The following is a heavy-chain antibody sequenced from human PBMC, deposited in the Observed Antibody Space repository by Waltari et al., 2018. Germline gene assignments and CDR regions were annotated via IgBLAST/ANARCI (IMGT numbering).Heavy chain of an antibody. CDR1: GFTFTDYW. Sequence: EVHLVESGGGLVQPGGSLRLSCAASGFTFTDYWMSWVRQAPGKGPVWLANIHKDGSEKKYVDYVKGRFTISRDNAKDAVYLQMNSLRADDTAMYYCVRDHWGPDYWGQGTLVTVSS. V-gene: IGHV3-7*01. J-gene: IGHJ4*02. CDR2: IHKDGSEK. CDR3: VRDHWGPDY. D-gene: IGHD7-27*01.